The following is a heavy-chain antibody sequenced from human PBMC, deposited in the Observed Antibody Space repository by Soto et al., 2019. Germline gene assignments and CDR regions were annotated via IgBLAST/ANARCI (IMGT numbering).Heavy chain of an antibody. CDR2: IYHSGST. D-gene: IGHD2-15*01. J-gene: IGHJ5*02. CDR1: GYSISSGYY. CDR3: ERTFVDGMAGFGT. V-gene: IGHV4-38-2*01. Sequence: SETLSLTCAVSGYSISSGYYWGWIRQPPGKGLEWIGSIYHSGSTYYNPSLKSRVTISVDTSKNQFSLKLSSVTAADTAVYYCERTFVDGMAGFGTWGQGTLVTVSS.